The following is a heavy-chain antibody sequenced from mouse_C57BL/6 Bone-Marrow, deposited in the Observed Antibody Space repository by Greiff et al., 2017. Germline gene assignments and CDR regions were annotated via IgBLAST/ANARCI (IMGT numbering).Heavy chain of an antibody. D-gene: IGHD6-5*01. Sequence: QVQLQQPGAELVRPGSSVKLSFKASGYTFTSYWMDWVKQRPGQGLEWIGNIYPSDSETHYNQKFKDKATLTVDKSSSTAYMQLSSLTSEDSAVYYCAREPYRKGAMDYWGQGTSVTVSS. CDR3: AREPYRKGAMDY. CDR2: IYPSDSET. J-gene: IGHJ4*01. CDR1: GYTFTSYW. V-gene: IGHV1-61*01.